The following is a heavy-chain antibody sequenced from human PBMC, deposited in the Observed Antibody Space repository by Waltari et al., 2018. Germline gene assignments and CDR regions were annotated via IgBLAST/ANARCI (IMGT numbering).Heavy chain of an antibody. V-gene: IGHV3-23*01. D-gene: IGHD3-22*01. J-gene: IGHJ4*02. CDR3: AKDGYYYDSSGYQYYFDY. Sequence: EVQLLESGGGLVQPGGSLRLSCAASGFTFSSYAMSWVRQAPGKGLEWVSAISGSGGSTYYADSVKGRFTISRDNSKNTLYLQMNSLRAEDTAVYYCAKDGYYYDSSGYQYYFDYWGQGTLVTVSS. CDR2: ISGSGGST. CDR1: GFTFSSYA.